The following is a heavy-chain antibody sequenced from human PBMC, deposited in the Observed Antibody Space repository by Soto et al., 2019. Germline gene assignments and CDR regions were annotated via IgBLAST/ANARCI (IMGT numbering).Heavy chain of an antibody. V-gene: IGHV2-70*01. CDR1: GFSLSTSGMC. CDR2: IDWDDDK. Sequence: SGPTMVNPTQTLTLTCTFSGFSLSTSGMCVSWIRQPPGKALEWLALIDWDDDKYYSTSLKTRLTISKDTSKNQVVLTMTDMDPVDTATYYCARTRIVVALSYYYGMDVWGQGNTVPVSS. CDR3: ARTRIVVALSYYYGMDV. D-gene: IGHD3-22*01. J-gene: IGHJ6*02.